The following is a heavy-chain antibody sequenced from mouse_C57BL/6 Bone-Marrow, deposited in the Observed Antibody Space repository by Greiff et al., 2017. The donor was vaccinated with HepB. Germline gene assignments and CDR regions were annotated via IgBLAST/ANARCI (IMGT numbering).Heavy chain of an antibody. J-gene: IGHJ3*01. CDR1: GYTFTSYW. CDR3: AVYYDYPWFAY. CDR2: IDPSDSYT. V-gene: IGHV1-69*01. Sequence: QVQLQQPGAELVMPGASVKLSCKASGYTFTSYWMHWVKQRPGQGLEWIGEIDPSDSYTNYNQKFKGKSTLTVDKSSSTAYMQLSSLTAEDSAVYYWAVYYDYPWFAYWGQGTLVTVSA. D-gene: IGHD2-4*01.